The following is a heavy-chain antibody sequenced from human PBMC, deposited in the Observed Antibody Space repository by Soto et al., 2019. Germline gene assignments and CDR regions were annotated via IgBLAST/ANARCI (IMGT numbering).Heavy chain of an antibody. CDR1: GFTFGTYW. J-gene: IGHJ4*02. V-gene: IGHV3-7*04. Sequence: EVQLVESGGGLDQPGRSLRLSCEASGFTFGTYWMTWVRQPPGKGLECVADIKPDGSERYYVDSVKGRFTISRDNAKNSLYLHMNSLRAEDTAVYYCATDLNWEHYWGQGTLVTVSS. CDR2: IKPDGSER. CDR3: ATDLNWEHY. D-gene: IGHD7-27*01.